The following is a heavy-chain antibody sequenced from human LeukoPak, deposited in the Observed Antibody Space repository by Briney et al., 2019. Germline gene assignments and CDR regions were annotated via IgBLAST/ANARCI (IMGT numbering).Heavy chain of an antibody. CDR1: GGSFSGYY. J-gene: IGHJ4*02. Sequence: SETLSLTCAAYGGSFSGYYWSWIRQPPGKGLEWIGEINHSGSTNYNPSLKSRVTISVDTSKNQFSLKLSSVTAADTAVYYCARDGCTNGVCYTYRYYFDYWDQGTLVIVSS. CDR3: ARDGCTNGVCYTYRYYFDY. D-gene: IGHD2-8*01. CDR2: INHSGST. V-gene: IGHV4-34*01.